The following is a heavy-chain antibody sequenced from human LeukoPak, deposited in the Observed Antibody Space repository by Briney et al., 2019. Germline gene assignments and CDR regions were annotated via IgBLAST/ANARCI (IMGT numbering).Heavy chain of an antibody. Sequence: PSETLSLTCTVPGDSISPYYWGWVRQPPGKGLEWIGYIYYSGSTTYNPSLRSRVTLSVDPSKNQFSLKLSSVTAADTAVYYCARDKQPGDYWGQGTLVTVSS. J-gene: IGHJ4*02. D-gene: IGHD5-18*01. V-gene: IGHV4-59*01. CDR3: ARDKQPGDY. CDR1: GDSISPYY. CDR2: IYYSGST.